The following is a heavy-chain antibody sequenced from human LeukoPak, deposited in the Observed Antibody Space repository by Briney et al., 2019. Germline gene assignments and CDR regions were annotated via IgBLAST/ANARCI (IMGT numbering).Heavy chain of an antibody. V-gene: IGHV3-53*01. D-gene: IGHD3-10*01. J-gene: IGHJ6*02. CDR2: IYSGGNT. Sequence: GGSLRLSCAASGFTFSSYWMSWVRQAPGKGLQWVSVIYSGGNTYYADSVKGRFTISRDNSKNTLYLQMSSLGAEDTAVYYCARENNFGSGMDVWGQGTTVTVSS. CDR3: ARENNFGSGMDV. CDR1: GFTFSSYW.